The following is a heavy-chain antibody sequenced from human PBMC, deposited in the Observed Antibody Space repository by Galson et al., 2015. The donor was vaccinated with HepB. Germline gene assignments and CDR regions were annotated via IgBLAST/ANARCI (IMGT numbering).Heavy chain of an antibody. CDR3: ARDYYDSSGYYFAFDY. CDR1: GGTFSSFG. Sequence: VKVSCKASGGTFSSFGFSWVRQAPGQGLEWMGGIIPISSTPNYAQKFLGRVTITADESTSTAYMELSSLRSEDTAVYYCARDYYDSSGYYFAFDYWGQGTLVTVSS. V-gene: IGHV1-69*13. CDR2: IIPISSTP. D-gene: IGHD3-22*01. J-gene: IGHJ4*02.